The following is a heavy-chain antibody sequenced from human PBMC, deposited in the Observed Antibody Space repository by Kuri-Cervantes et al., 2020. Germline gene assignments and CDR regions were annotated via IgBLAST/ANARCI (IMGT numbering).Heavy chain of an antibody. J-gene: IGHJ3*02. CDR3: ARTKYYYDSSGSPVGGFDI. CDR2: ISSTSSYI. Sequence: GESLKISCAASGFTFSIYTVNWVRQAPGKGLEWVSSISSTSSYILYADSLKGRFTISRDNAKNTLYFQMGSLRAEDMAVYYCARTKYYYDSSGSPVGGFDIWGQGTMVTVSS. V-gene: IGHV3-21*01. CDR1: GFTFSIYT. D-gene: IGHD3-22*01.